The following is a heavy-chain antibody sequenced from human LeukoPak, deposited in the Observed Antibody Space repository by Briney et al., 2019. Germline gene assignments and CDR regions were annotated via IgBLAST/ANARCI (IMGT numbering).Heavy chain of an antibody. CDR1: GGSISSSSYY. CDR3: ARDGAVAQGMDV. CDR2: IYYSGST. J-gene: IGHJ6*02. D-gene: IGHD6-19*01. V-gene: IGHV4-39*02. Sequence: PSETLSLTCTVSGGSISSSSYYWGWIRQPPGKGLEGIGSIYYSGSTYYNPSLKSRVTISVDTSKNQFSLKLSSVTAADTAVYYCARDGAVAQGMDVWGQGTTVTVSS.